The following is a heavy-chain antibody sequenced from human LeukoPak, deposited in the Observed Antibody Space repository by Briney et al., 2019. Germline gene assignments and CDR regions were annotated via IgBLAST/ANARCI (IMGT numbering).Heavy chain of an antibody. Sequence: GGSLRLPCAASGFTFSSYSMNWVRQAPGKGLEWVSYISSSSTIYYADSVKGRFTISRDNAKNSLYLQMNSLRAEDTAVYYCARARIRGYVSAFDIWGQGTMVTVSS. CDR3: ARARIRGYVSAFDI. V-gene: IGHV3-48*01. CDR1: GFTFSSYS. CDR2: ISSSSTI. D-gene: IGHD5-12*01. J-gene: IGHJ3*02.